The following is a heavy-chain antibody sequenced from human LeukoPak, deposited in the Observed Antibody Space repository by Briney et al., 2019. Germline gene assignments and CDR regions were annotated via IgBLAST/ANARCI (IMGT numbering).Heavy chain of an antibody. D-gene: IGHD3-16*01. J-gene: IGHJ4*02. CDR1: GXTFSNAW. Sequence: GGSLRLSWATSGXTFSNAWVSWVRQAPGKGREWGGRIKSKTDGGTTDYAAPVKGRFTISRDDSKNTLYLQMNSLKTEDTAVYYCTLGDYWGQGTLVTVSS. V-gene: IGHV3-15*01. CDR2: IKSKTDGGTT. CDR3: TLGDY.